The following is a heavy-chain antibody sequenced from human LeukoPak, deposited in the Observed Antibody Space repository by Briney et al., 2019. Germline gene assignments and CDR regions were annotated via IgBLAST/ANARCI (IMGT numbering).Heavy chain of an antibody. CDR2: IWYDGSNK. V-gene: IGHV3-33*06. Sequence: GGSLRLSCAASGFTFNSYGMHWVRQAPGKGLEWVAVIWYDGSNKYYADSVKGRFTISRDNSKNTLFLQMNSLRADDTAVYYCAKVPYSGFYDSSGYYYYFDYWGQGTLVTVSS. CDR1: GFTFNSYG. J-gene: IGHJ4*02. CDR3: AKVPYSGFYDSSGYYYYFDY. D-gene: IGHD3-22*01.